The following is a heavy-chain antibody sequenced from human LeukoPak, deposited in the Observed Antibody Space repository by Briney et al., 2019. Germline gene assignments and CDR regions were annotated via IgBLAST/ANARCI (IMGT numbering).Heavy chain of an antibody. J-gene: IGHJ4*02. V-gene: IGHV3-48*01. CDR1: GFTFSDYS. CDR3: ARDYKYAFDN. CDR2: IWIDSGNT. Sequence: GSLRLSCEASGFTFSDYSMNWVRQAPGKGLEWISYIWIDSGNTNYADSVKGRFTISGDKAKNSLYLQMNSLRVEDTAVYYCARDYKYAFDNWGQGTLVTVSS. D-gene: IGHD5-24*01.